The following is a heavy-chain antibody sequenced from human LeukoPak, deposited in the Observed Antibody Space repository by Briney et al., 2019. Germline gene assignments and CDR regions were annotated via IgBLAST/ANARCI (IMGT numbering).Heavy chain of an antibody. V-gene: IGHV1-18*01. J-gene: IGHJ4*02. CDR3: AVSGYDPSPVDY. Sequence: ASVKVSRKASGYTFTSYGISWVRQAPGQGLEWMGWISAYNGNTNYAQKLQGRVTMTTDTSTSTAYMELRSLRSDDTAVYYCAVSGYDPSPVDYWGQGTLVTVSS. CDR2: ISAYNGNT. CDR1: GYTFTSYG. D-gene: IGHD5-12*01.